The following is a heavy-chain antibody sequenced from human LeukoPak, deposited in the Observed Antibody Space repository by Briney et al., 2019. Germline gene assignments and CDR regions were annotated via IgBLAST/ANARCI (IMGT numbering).Heavy chain of an antibody. CDR2: IIPMFGRA. V-gene: IGHV1-69*01. Sequence: SVKVSCKASGGTFSSYAISWVRQAPGQGLEWVGGIIPMFGRANYAQKFQGKVTITADESTTTAYMELSRLRSEDTAVYYCARLRDPRLYHRSGYYHTFDYWGQGTLVTVSS. D-gene: IGHD3-22*01. J-gene: IGHJ4*02. CDR3: ARLRDPRLYHRSGYYHTFDY. CDR1: GGTFSSYA.